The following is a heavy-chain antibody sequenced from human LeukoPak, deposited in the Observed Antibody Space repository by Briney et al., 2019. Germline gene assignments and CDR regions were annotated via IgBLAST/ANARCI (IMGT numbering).Heavy chain of an antibody. CDR3: ARDPSSSSWYGYYFDY. V-gene: IGHV3-21*01. CDR2: ISSSSSYI. CDR1: GFTFSSDS. J-gene: IGHJ4*02. Sequence: PGGSLRLSCAASGFTFSSDSRNSVPQAPAKGLEWVSSISSSSSYIYYADSVKGRFTIYRDNAKNSLYLQMNSLRAEDTAVYYCARDPSSSSWYGYYFDYWGQGTLVTVSS. D-gene: IGHD6-13*01.